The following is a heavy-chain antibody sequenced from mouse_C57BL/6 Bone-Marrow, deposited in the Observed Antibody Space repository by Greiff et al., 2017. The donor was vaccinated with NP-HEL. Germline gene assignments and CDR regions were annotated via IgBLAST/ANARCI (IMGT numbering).Heavy chain of an antibody. V-gene: IGHV1-64*01. CDR3: AVTYARGYFDV. D-gene: IGHD5-1*01. J-gene: IGHJ1*03. CDR1: GYTFTSYW. Sequence: VQLQQPGAELVKPGASVKLSCKASGYTFTSYWMHWVKQRPGQGLEWIGRIHPNSGSTNYNEKFKSKATLTVDKSSSTAYMQLSSLTSEDSAVYYCAVTYARGYFDVWGTGTTVTVSA. CDR2: IHPNSGST.